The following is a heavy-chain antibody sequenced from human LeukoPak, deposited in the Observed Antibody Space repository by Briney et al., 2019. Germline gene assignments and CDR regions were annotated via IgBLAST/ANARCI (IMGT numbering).Heavy chain of an antibody. CDR1: GFSFSSYW. CDR2: INHSGDT. Sequence: GSLRLSCRASGFSFSSYWMSWIRQPPGKGLEWIGEINHSGDTNYNPSLKSRVTISVDTSKNQFSLKLSSVTAADTAVYYCVRGRVKGKYWGQGTLVTVSS. J-gene: IGHJ4*02. CDR3: VRGRVKGKY. D-gene: IGHD2/OR15-2a*01. V-gene: IGHV4-34*01.